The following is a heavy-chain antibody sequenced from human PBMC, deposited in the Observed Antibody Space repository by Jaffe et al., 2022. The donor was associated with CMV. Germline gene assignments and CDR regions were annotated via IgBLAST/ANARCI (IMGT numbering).Heavy chain of an antibody. CDR2: IYPETHT. D-gene: IGHD3-9*01. Sequence: QVQLQESGPGLVKPSETLSLTCSVSGDPIGAYYWSWIRQPAGKAPEWIGRIYPETHTDYNPSLKSRASISVDTSKNHISLNLFSVTAADTAIYYCARELHDWPNWFDPWGQGTLVTVSS. CDR1: GDPIGAYY. J-gene: IGHJ5*02. V-gene: IGHV4-4*07. CDR3: ARELHDWPNWFDP.